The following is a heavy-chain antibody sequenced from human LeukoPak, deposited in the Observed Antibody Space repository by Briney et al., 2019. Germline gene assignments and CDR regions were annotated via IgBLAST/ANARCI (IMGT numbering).Heavy chain of an antibody. CDR3: AKSLGVRDYYYDSSGYYYFDY. CDR1: GFTSSSYA. D-gene: IGHD3-22*01. J-gene: IGHJ4*02. Sequence: GGSLRLSCAASGFTSSSYAMSWVRQAPGKGLEWVSAISGSGGSTYYVDSVKGRFTISRDNSMNTLYLQMNSLRAEDTAVYYCAKSLGVRDYYYDSSGYYYFDYWGQGTLVTVSS. CDR2: ISGSGGST. V-gene: IGHV3-23*01.